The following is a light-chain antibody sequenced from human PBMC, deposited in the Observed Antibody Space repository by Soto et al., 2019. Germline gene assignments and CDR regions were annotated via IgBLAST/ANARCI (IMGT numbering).Light chain of an antibody. V-gene: IGLV2-14*03. J-gene: IGLJ2*01. CDR3: SSYTSSSTLV. CDR2: DVS. CDR1: SSDVGGYDC. Sequence: QSALTQPASVSGSPGQSITISCTGTSSDVGGYDCVSWYQHHPGKAPKVMVYDVSNRPSGVSNRFSGSKSGNTASLTISGLQADDEADYYCSSYTSSSTLVFGGGTKLTVL.